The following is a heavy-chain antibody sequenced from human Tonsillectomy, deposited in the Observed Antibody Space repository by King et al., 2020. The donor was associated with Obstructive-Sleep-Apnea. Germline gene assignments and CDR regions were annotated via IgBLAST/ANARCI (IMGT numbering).Heavy chain of an antibody. J-gene: IGHJ4*02. V-gene: IGHV1-69*10. Sequence: VQLVESGAEVKKPGSSVKVSCKASGGTFSSYAISWVRQAPGQGLEWMGGIIPILGIANYAQKFQGRVTITADKSTSTAYMELSSLRSEDTAVYYCARHLNRRDGYNYWFDYWGQGTLVTVSS. D-gene: IGHD5-24*01. CDR3: ARHLNRRDGYNYWFDY. CDR1: GGTFSSYA. CDR2: IIPILGIA.